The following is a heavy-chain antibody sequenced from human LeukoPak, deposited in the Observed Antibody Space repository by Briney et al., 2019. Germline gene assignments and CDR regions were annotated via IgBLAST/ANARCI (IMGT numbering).Heavy chain of an antibody. CDR2: INHSGST. CDR1: GGSFSGYY. CDR3: TRGSIAYYYMDV. J-gene: IGHJ6*03. D-gene: IGHD3-22*01. Sequence: PSETLSLTCAVYGGSFSGYYWSWIRQPPGKGLEWIGEINHSGSTNYNPSPKSRVTISVDTSKNQFSLKLSSVTAADTAVYYCTRGSIAYYYMDVWGKGTTVTISS. V-gene: IGHV4-34*01.